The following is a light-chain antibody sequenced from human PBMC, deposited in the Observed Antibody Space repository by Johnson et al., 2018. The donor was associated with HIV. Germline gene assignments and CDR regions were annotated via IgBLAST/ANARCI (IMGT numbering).Light chain of an antibody. CDR1: GSNIGNNY. CDR3: GTWDSSLSVGAV. V-gene: IGLV1-51*01. J-gene: IGLJ1*01. Sequence: QSVLTQSPSVSAAPGQKVTISCSGSGSNIGNNYVSWYQQLPGTAPKLLIYDNNKRPSGIPDRFSGSKSGTSATLGITGLQTGDEADYYCGTWDSSLSVGAVFGTGTKVTVL. CDR2: DNN.